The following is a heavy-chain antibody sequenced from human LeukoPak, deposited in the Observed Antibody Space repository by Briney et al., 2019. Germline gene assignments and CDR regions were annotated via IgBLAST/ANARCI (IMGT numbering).Heavy chain of an antibody. D-gene: IGHD1-26*01. CDR3: AKDQAPTVGSTDF. J-gene: IGHJ4*02. CDR2: IGDSDIMT. V-gene: IGHV3-23*01. Sequence: PGGSLRLSCAASGFTFSINAMSWLRQAPGKGLEWVSTIGDSDIMTHYSDSVKGRFTISRDDSKNTLYLQVNSLRADDTAVYYCAKDQAPTVGSTDFWGQGTLVTVSS. CDR1: GFTFSINA.